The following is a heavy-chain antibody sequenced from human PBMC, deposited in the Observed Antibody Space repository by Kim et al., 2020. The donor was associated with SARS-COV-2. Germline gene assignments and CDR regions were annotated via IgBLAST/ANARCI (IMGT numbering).Heavy chain of an antibody. V-gene: IGHV4-59*08. D-gene: IGHD3-10*01. CDR2: IYYTGSAA. CDR1: GGSLSGYY. Sequence: SETLSLTCTVSGGSLSGYYWSWIRQPPGRGLEWIGYIYYTGSAANYNPSLKSRVTISVDTSKNQFSLKLSSVTAADTAMYYCARRSGTGYYFDYWGHG. J-gene: IGHJ4*01. CDR3: ARRSGTGYYFDY.